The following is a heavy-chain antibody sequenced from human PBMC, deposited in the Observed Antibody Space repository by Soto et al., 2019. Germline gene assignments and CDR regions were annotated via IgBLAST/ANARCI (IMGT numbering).Heavy chain of an antibody. J-gene: IGHJ6*02. D-gene: IGHD3-10*01. CDR1: GFTFSSYG. Sequence: GGSLRLSCAASGFTFSSYGMHWVRQAPGKGLEWVAVIWYDGSNKYYADSVKGRFTISRDNSKNTLYLQMNSLRAEDTAVYYCARGPYYYGSGSYSYYYYGMDVWGQGTTVTVSS. CDR2: IWYDGSNK. CDR3: ARGPYYYGSGSYSYYYYGMDV. V-gene: IGHV3-33*01.